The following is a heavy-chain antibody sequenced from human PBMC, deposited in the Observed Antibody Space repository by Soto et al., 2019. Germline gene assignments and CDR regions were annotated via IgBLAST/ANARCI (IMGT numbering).Heavy chain of an antibody. Sequence: PSETLPLTCTVSGGSISSYYWSWIRQPPGKGLEWIGYIYYSGSTNYNPSLKSRVTISVDTSKNQFSLKLSSVTAADTAVYYCARRWEYSGYDSYYMDVWGKGTTVTVSS. J-gene: IGHJ6*03. V-gene: IGHV4-59*08. CDR1: GGSISSYY. CDR2: IYYSGST. D-gene: IGHD5-12*01. CDR3: ARRWEYSGYDSYYMDV.